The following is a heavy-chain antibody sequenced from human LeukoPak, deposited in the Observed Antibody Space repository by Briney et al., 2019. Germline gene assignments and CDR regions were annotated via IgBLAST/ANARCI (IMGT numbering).Heavy chain of an antibody. D-gene: IGHD6-13*01. Sequence: PSETLSLTCTVSGGSISSSSYHWGWIRQPPGKGLEWIGSIYYSGGTYYNPSLKSRVTISVDTSKNQFSLKLSSVTAADTAVYYCARRSSSWYYFDYWGQGTLVTVSS. CDR3: ARRSSSWYYFDY. V-gene: IGHV4-39*01. CDR1: GGSISSSSYH. J-gene: IGHJ4*02. CDR2: IYYSGGT.